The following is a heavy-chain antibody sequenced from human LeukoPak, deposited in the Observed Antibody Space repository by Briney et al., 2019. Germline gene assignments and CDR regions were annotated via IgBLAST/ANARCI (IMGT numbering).Heavy chain of an antibody. CDR1: GYTVTEVA. J-gene: IGHJ4*02. Sequence: AASVKVSCKVSGYTVTEVAIHWVRQAPGQGLEWMGWISAYNGNTNYAQKLQGRVTMTTDTSTSTAYMELRSLRSDDTAVYYCARAGSSWYVGATGWGQGTLVTVSS. D-gene: IGHD6-13*01. CDR3: ARAGSSWYVGATG. CDR2: ISAYNGNT. V-gene: IGHV1-18*01.